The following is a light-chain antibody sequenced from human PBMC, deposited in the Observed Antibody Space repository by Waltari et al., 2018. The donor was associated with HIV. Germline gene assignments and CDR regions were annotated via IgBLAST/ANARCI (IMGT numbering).Light chain of an antibody. CDR3: CSYAGSSTWV. V-gene: IGLV2-23*02. CDR2: DVS. CDR1: SSDVGGYNY. Sequence: QSALTQPASVSGSPGQSITISCPGTSSDVGGYNYVSWYQQHPGKAPTLMIYDVSKRPSGVSNRFSGSKSGNTASLTISGLQAEDEADYYCCSYAGSSTWVFGGGTKLTVL. J-gene: IGLJ3*02.